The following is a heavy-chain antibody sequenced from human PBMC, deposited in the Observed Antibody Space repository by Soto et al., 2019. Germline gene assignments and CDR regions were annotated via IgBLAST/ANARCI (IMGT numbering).Heavy chain of an antibody. D-gene: IGHD3-22*01. CDR2: IIPIFGTA. CDR3: ARGFYYDSSGYPIYFDY. V-gene: IGHV1-69*06. J-gene: IGHJ4*02. CDR1: GGTFGSYA. Sequence: GASVKVSCKASGGTFGSYAISWVRQAPGQGLEWMGGIIPIFGTANYAQKFQGRVTITADKSTSTAYMELSSLRSEDTAVYYRARGFYYDSSGYPIYFDYWGQGTLVTVSS.